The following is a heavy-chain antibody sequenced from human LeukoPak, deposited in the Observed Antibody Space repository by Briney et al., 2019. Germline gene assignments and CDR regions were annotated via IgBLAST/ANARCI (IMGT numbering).Heavy chain of an antibody. V-gene: IGHV3-21*01. D-gene: IGHD3-10*01. CDR2: ISSSSSYI. CDR3: ARSPRWYYYGSGSYLDY. CDR1: GFTFSSYS. J-gene: IGHJ4*02. Sequence: PGGSLRLSCAASGFTFSSYSMNWVRQAPGKGLEWVSSISSSSSYIYYADSVKGRFTISRDNAKYSLYLQMNSLRAEDTAVYYCARSPRWYYYGSGSYLDYWGQGTLVTVSS.